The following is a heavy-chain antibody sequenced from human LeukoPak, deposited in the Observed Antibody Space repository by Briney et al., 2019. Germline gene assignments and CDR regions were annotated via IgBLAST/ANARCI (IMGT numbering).Heavy chain of an antibody. CDR2: ISAYNGNT. Sequence: ASVKVSCKASGYTFTSYSISWVRQAPGQGLEWMGWISAYNGNTNYAQKLQGRVTMTTDTSTSTAYMELRSLRSDDTAVYYCARGRGIRAYCGGDCYRWFDPWGQGTLVTVSS. V-gene: IGHV1-18*01. CDR3: ARGRGIRAYCGGDCYRWFDP. CDR1: GYTFTSYS. D-gene: IGHD2-21*02. J-gene: IGHJ5*02.